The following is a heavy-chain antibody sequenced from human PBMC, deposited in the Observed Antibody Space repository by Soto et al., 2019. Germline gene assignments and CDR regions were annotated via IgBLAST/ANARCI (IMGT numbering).Heavy chain of an antibody. CDR3: ARESMEYYESSGYSAFEI. CDR1: GYTFTSYR. D-gene: IGHD3-22*01. Sequence: ASVKGSCNASGYTFTSYRSSWVRQAPGQGLEWMGWISAYNGNTNYAQKLQGRVTMTTDTSTSTAYMELRSLRSDDTAVYYCARESMEYYESSGYSAFEIWGYGTMVTVSS. CDR2: ISAYNGNT. J-gene: IGHJ3*02. V-gene: IGHV1-18*01.